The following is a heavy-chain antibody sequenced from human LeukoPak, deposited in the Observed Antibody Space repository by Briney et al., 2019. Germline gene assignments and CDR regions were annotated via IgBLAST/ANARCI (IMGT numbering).Heavy chain of an antibody. CDR3: AKDRSCTNGVCHGDFDY. D-gene: IGHD2-8*01. Sequence: GGSLRLSCAASGFTFSSYDMSWVRQAPGKRLEWVSGISGSGDSTYYADSVKGRFTISRDNSKNTLYLQMNSLRAEDTGVYYCAKDRSCTNGVCHGDFDYWGQGTLVTVSS. CDR2: ISGSGDST. V-gene: IGHV3-23*01. CDR1: GFTFSSYD. J-gene: IGHJ4*02.